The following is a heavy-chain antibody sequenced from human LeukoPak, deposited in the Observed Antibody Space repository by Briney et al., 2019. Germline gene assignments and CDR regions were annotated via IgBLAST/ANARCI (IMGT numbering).Heavy chain of an antibody. Sequence: GGSLRLTCAASGFTFTRYWMAWVRQAPGKGLEWVANINQDASEEYYLDSVRGRFTSSRDNAKNSLYLQMNSLRAEDTAVYYCSNGIYDTSYWGQGTLVTVSS. CDR3: SNGIYDTSY. J-gene: IGHJ4*02. CDR1: GFTFTRYW. V-gene: IGHV3-7*01. D-gene: IGHD2/OR15-2a*01. CDR2: INQDASEE.